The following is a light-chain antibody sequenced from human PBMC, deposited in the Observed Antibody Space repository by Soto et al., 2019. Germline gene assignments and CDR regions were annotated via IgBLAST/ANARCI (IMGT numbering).Light chain of an antibody. CDR1: QSVSSSY. CDR2: GAS. CDR3: QQYGSSPAYT. J-gene: IGKJ2*01. V-gene: IGKV3-20*01. Sequence: EIVLTQSPGTLSLSPGERATLSCRASQSVSSSYLAWYQQKPGQAPRLLIYGASSRATGIPDRFSGSGSGTDFTLPFSSLEPEDFAVYYCQQYGSSPAYTFGQGTKLQIK.